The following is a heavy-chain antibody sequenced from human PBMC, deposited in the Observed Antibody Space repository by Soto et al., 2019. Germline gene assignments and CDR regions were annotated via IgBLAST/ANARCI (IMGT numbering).Heavy chain of an antibody. V-gene: IGHV1-2*02. CDR2: INPYTGGT. CDR1: GYTFTGYY. D-gene: IGHD3-22*01. J-gene: IGHJ3*02. Sequence: ASVKVSCKASGYTFTGYYVLWVRQAPGQGPECMGWINPYTGGTKYAEKFQGRVSMTGDTSITTACLELSSLTSDDTAVYYCATDRVAFDMWGQGTKVTVSS. CDR3: ATDRVAFDM.